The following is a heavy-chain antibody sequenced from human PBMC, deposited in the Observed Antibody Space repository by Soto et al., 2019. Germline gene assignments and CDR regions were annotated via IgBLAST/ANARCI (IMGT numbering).Heavy chain of an antibody. CDR1: GYTFTSYA. CDR2: INAGNGNT. Sequence: QVQLVQSGAEVTKPGASVKVSCKASGYTFTSYAMHWVRQAPGQRLEWMGWINAGNGNTKYSQKFQGRVTITRDTSASTAYRELSSLRSEDTAVYYCAGGKGMVLTYGMDVWGQGTTVTVSS. V-gene: IGHV1-3*01. CDR3: AGGKGMVLTYGMDV. D-gene: IGHD3-10*01. J-gene: IGHJ6*02.